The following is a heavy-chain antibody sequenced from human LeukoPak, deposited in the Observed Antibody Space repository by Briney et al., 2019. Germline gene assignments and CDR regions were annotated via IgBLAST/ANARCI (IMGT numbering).Heavy chain of an antibody. D-gene: IGHD2-21*02. CDR3: AKAGLCGGDCYNDY. V-gene: IGHV3-11*01. J-gene: IGHJ4*02. Sequence: PGGSLKLSCAASGFTFSDYYMSWIRQAPGKGLEWVSYISSSGSTIYYADSVKGRFTISRDNSKNTLYLQMNSLRAEDTAVYYCAKAGLCGGDCYNDYWGQGTLVTVSS. CDR1: GFTFSDYY. CDR2: ISSSGSTI.